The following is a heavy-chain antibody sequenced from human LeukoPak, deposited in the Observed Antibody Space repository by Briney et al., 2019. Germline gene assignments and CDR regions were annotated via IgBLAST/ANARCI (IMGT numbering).Heavy chain of an antibody. J-gene: IGHJ4*02. D-gene: IGHD4-17*01. CDR3: ARENSGWIRTVTTPYFDY. CDR1: GGTLISYA. V-gene: IGHV1-69*05. Sequence: ASVKVSCKASGGTLISYAISWVRQAPGQGLEWMGGIIPIFGTANYAQKFQGRVTITTDESTSTAYMELSSLRSEDTAVYYCARENSGWIRTVTTPYFDYWGQGTLVTVSS. CDR2: IIPIFGTA.